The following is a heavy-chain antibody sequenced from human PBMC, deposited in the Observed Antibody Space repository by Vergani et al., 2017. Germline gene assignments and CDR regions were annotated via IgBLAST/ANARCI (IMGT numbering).Heavy chain of an antibody. CDR3: ARDYYDFWSGYYYYYMDV. J-gene: IGHJ6*03. CDR1: GGSISSYY. D-gene: IGHD3-3*01. CDR2: IYTSGST. V-gene: IGHV4-4*07. Sequence: QVQLQESGPGLVKPSETLSLTCTVSGGSISSYYWSWIRQPAGKGLEWIGRIYTSGSTNYNPSLESRVTMSVDTSKNQFSLKLSSVTAADTAVYYCARDYYDFWSGYYYYYMDVWGKGTTVTVSS.